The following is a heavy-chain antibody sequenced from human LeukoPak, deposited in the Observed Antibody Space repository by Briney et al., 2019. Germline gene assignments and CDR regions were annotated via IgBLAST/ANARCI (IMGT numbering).Heavy chain of an antibody. D-gene: IGHD2-8*02. V-gene: IGHV3-23*01. J-gene: IGHJ6*03. CDR3: AKDTTPYWGYMDV. Sequence: GGSLRLSCAASGFTFSNSAMNWVRQAPGKGLEWVSAISGSGGSTYYADSVKGRFTISRDNSKNTLYLQMNSLRAEDTAVYYCAKDTTPYWGYMDVWGKGTTVTVSS. CDR1: GFTFSNSA. CDR2: ISGSGGST.